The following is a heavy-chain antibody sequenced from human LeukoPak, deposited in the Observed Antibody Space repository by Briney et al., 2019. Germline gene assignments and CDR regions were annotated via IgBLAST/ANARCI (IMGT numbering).Heavy chain of an antibody. J-gene: IGHJ4*02. CDR1: GFTFSSYS. CDR3: ARDRGYCSSTSCYVALDY. Sequence: GGSLRLSCVASGFTFSSYSMNWVRQAPGKGLEWVSSISSSSSYIYYADSVKGRFTISRDNAKNSLYLQMNSLRAEDTAVYYCARDRGYCSSTSCYVALDYWGQGTLVTVSS. D-gene: IGHD2-2*01. V-gene: IGHV3-21*01. CDR2: ISSSSSYI.